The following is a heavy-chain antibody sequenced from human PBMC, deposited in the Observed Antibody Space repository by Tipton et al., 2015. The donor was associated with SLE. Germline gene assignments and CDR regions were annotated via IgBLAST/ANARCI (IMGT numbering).Heavy chain of an antibody. V-gene: IGHV4-34*01. D-gene: IGHD1-26*01. CDR3: ARDRGPPEATFDY. J-gene: IGHJ4*02. CDR1: GGSFSGYY. Sequence: TLSLTCAVYGGSFSGYYWSWIRQPPGKGLEWIGEINHSGSTNYNPSLKSRVTISVDTSKNQFSLKLSSVTAADMAVYYCARDRGPPEATFDYWGQGTLVTVSS. CDR2: INHSGST.